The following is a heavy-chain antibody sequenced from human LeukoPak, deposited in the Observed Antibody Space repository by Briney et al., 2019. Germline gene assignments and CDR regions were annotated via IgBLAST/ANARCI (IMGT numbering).Heavy chain of an antibody. Sequence: SVKVSCKASGGTFSSYAISWVRQAPGQGLEWMGGIIPIFGTANYAQKFQGRVTITADKSTSTAYMELSSLRSEDTAVYYCARVSFTMVRGVIISGPNWFDSWGQGTLVTVSS. CDR2: IIPIFGTA. D-gene: IGHD3-10*01. CDR1: GGTFSSYA. J-gene: IGHJ5*01. V-gene: IGHV1-69*06. CDR3: ARVSFTMVRGVIISGPNWFDS.